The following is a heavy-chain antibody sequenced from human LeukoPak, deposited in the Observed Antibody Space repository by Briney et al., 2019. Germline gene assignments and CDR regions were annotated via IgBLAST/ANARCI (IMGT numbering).Heavy chain of an antibody. CDR1: GFTFSSYS. J-gene: IGHJ5*02. CDR2: INPDGSTT. D-gene: IGHD3-22*01. CDR3: VRVPSGSWDWFDP. V-gene: IGHV3-74*01. Sequence: AGGSLRLSCAASGFTFSSYSMNWVRQAPGKGLEWVSRINPDGSTTTYADSVKGRFTISRDNAKNTVYLQMNSLRAEDTALYHCVRVPSGSWDWFDPWGQGTLVTVSS.